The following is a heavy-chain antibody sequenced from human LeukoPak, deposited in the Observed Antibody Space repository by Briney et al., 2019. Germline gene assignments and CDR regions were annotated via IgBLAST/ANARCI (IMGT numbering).Heavy chain of an antibody. J-gene: IGHJ4*02. V-gene: IGHV4-30-4*01. Sequence: SETLSLTCTVSGGSISSGDYYWSWIRQPPGKGLEWIGYIYHSGSTYYNPSLKSRVTISVDRSKNQFSLKLSSVTAADTAVYYCARGTPLTGDLDYWGQGTLVTVSS. CDR1: GGSISSGDYY. D-gene: IGHD7-27*01. CDR2: IYHSGST. CDR3: ARGTPLTGDLDY.